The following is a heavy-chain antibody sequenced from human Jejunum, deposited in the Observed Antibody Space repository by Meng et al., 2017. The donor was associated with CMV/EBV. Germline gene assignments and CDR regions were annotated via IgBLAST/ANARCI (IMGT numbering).Heavy chain of an antibody. CDR1: RFPFSSYS. CDR3: ARDLQLST. Sequence: SCAASRFPFSSYSMNWVRQAPGKGLEWASSITSSSGTICYADSVKGRFTIFRDNAKNSLHLQMNSLRADDTAVYYCARDLQLSTWGQGTLVTVSS. CDR2: ITSSSGTI. J-gene: IGHJ5*02. V-gene: IGHV3-48*04. D-gene: IGHD5-18*01.